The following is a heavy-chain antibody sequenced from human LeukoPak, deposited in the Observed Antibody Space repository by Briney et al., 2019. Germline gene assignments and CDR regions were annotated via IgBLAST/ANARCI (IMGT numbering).Heavy chain of an antibody. V-gene: IGHV3-33*01. Sequence: GGSLRLSCAASGFTFSSYGMHWVRQAPGKGLEWVAVIWYDGSNKYYADSVKGRFTISRDNSKNTLYLQVNSLRAEDTAVYYCARAKYSYGLYYFDYWGQGTLVTVSS. CDR3: ARAKYSYGLYYFDY. D-gene: IGHD5-18*01. CDR2: IWYDGSNK. J-gene: IGHJ4*02. CDR1: GFTFSSYG.